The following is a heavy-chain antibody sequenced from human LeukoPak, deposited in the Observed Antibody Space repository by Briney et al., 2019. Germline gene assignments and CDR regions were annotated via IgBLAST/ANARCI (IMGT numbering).Heavy chain of an antibody. Sequence: ASVKVSCKASGYTFTDYYMHWVRQAPGQGLEWMGWINPHSGGTDHAQKFQGRVTMTRDTSISTAYMELSSLRSEDTAVYYCARASAAMVTLSKFDYWGQGTLVTVSS. CDR3: ARASAAMVTLSKFDY. V-gene: IGHV1-2*02. CDR2: INPHSGGT. D-gene: IGHD5-18*01. CDR1: GYTFTDYY. J-gene: IGHJ4*02.